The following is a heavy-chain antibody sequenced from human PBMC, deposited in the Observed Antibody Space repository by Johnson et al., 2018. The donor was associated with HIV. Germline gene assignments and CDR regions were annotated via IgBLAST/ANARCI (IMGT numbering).Heavy chain of an antibody. CDR3: AKVSSWYFLRAFDI. CDR1: GFTFSHYP. Sequence: QVQLVESGGGLVQPGGSLRLSCAASGFTFSHYPMHWVRQAPGKGLEWVAVISYDGSNKYYADSVKGRFPISRDNSKNTLYLQMNSLRAEDTAVYYCAKVSSWYFLRAFDIWGQGTMVTVSS. CDR2: ISYDGSNK. D-gene: IGHD6-13*01. J-gene: IGHJ3*02. V-gene: IGHV3-30*04.